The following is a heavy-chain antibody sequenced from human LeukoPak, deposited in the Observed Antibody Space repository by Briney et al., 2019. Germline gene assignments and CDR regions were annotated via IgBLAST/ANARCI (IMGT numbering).Heavy chain of an antibody. J-gene: IGHJ4*02. D-gene: IGHD7-27*01. CDR3: ARGWSWGGYFDY. CDR2: IYYSGST. CDR1: GGSISSYY. V-gene: IGHV4-59*01. Sequence: SETLSLTCTVSGGSISSYYWSWIRQPPGKGLEWIGYIYYSGSTNYNPSLKSRVTISVDTSKNQFSLKLSSVTAADTAVYYCARGWSWGGYFDYWGQGTLVTVSS.